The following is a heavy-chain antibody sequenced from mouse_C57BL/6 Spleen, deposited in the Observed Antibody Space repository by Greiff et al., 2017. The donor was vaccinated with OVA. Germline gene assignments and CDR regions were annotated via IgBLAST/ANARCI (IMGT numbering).Heavy chain of an antibody. CDR1: GFLLTSYG. Sequence: VQLQQSGPGLVQPSQSLSITCTVSGFLLTSYGVHWVRQSPGKGLEWLGVIWRGGSTDYNAAFMSRLSITKDNSKSQVFFKMNSLQADDTAIYYCAKNLYGSSPYYFDYWGQGTTLTVSS. CDR2: IWRGGST. CDR3: AKNLYGSSPYYFDY. V-gene: IGHV2-5*01. J-gene: IGHJ2*01. D-gene: IGHD1-1*01.